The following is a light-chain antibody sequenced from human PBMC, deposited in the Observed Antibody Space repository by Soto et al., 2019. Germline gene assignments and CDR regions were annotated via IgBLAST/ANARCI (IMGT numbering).Light chain of an antibody. CDR1: NSDIGGYNY. CDR3: FSFTTDWTHV. J-gene: IGLJ1*01. CDR2: EVS. V-gene: IGLV2-14*01. Sequence: QSALTQPASVSGSPGQSITISCTGSNSDIGGYNYVSWYQQHPGKAPKLMIYEVSNRPSGVSSRFSGSKSGNAASLTISGLQAEDEADYFCFSFTTDWTHVFGTGTKLTVL.